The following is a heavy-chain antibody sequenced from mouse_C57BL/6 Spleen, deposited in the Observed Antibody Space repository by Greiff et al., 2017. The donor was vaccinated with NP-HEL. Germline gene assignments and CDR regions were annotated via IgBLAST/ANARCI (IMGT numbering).Heavy chain of an antibody. V-gene: IGHV5-9*01. CDR1: GFTFSSYT. CDR3: ARQTGTDYFDY. CDR2: ISGGGGNT. Sequence: EVQGVESGGGLVKPGGSLKLSCAASGFTFSSYTMSWVRQTPEKRLEWVATISGGGGNTYYPDSVKGRFTISRDNAKNTLYLQMSSLRSEDTALYYCARQTGTDYFDYWGQGTTLTVSS. J-gene: IGHJ2*01. D-gene: IGHD4-1*01.